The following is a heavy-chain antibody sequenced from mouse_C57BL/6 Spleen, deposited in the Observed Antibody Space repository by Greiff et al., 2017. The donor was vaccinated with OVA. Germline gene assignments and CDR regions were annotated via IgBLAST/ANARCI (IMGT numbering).Heavy chain of an antibody. CDR2: ISYDGSN. Sequence: EVKLMESGPGLVKPSQSLSLTCSVTGYSITSGYYWNWIRQFPGNKLEWMGYISYDGSNNYNPSLKNRISITRDTSKNQFFLKLNSVTTEDTATYYCASRYYYGSLWYFDVWGTGTTVTVSS. CDR3: ASRYYYGSLWYFDV. V-gene: IGHV3-6*01. CDR1: GYSITSGYY. J-gene: IGHJ1*03. D-gene: IGHD1-1*01.